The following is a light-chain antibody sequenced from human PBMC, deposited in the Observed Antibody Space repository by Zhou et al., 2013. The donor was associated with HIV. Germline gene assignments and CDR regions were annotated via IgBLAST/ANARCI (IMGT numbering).Light chain of an antibody. V-gene: IGKV2-28*01. J-gene: IGKJ3*01. Sequence: DIVMTQSPLSLPVTPGEPASISCRSSQSLLHSNGYNFLDWYLQKPGQSPQLLIYLGSNRASGVPDRFSGSGSGTVFTLRISRVEAEDVGVYYCMQSIHLPLFTFGPGTKVDI. CDR1: QSLLHSNGYNF. CDR3: MQSIHLPLFT. CDR2: LGS.